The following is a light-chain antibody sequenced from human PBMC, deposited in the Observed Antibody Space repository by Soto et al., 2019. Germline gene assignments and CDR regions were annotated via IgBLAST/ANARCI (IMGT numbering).Light chain of an antibody. V-gene: IGKV3-20*01. J-gene: IGKJ1*01. CDR1: QSVSSTS. CDR3: QQYDTAPWT. CDR2: GAS. Sequence: EIVLPQSPGTLSLSPGERATLSCRASQSVSSTSLAWYQQKSGQAPSLLIYGASSRATGIPDRFSGSRSGTDFTLTISRLEPEDVAVYYCQQYDTAPWTFGQGTKVEIK.